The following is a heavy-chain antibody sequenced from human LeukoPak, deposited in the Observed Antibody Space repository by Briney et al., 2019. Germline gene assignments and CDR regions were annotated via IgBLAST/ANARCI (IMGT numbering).Heavy chain of an antibody. CDR1: GYTFTSYG. CDR2: INPNSGGT. D-gene: IGHD4-11*01. J-gene: IGHJ3*02. V-gene: IGHV1-2*02. Sequence: ASVKVSCKASGYTFTSYGISWVRQAPGQGLEWMGWINPNSGGTNYAQKFQGRVTMTRDTSISTAYMELSRLRSDDTAVYYCASQGTTDAFDIWGQGTMVTVSS. CDR3: ASQGTTDAFDI.